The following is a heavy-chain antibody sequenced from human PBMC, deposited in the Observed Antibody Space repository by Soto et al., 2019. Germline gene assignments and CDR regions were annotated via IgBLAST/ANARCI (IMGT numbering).Heavy chain of an antibody. CDR3: ATAQFGYGDYYYFDY. J-gene: IGHJ4*02. D-gene: IGHD4-17*01. CDR2: FDPEDGET. Sequence: ASVKVSCKVSGYTLTELSMHWVRQAPGKGFEWMGGFDPEDGETIYAQKFQGRVTMTEDTSTDTAYMELSSLRSEDTAVYYCATAQFGYGDYYYFDYWGQGTLVTVSS. CDR1: GYTLTELS. V-gene: IGHV1-24*01.